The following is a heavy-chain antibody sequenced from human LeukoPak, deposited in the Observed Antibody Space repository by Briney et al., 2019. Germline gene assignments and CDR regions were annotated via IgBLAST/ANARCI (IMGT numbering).Heavy chain of an antibody. V-gene: IGHV4-59*01. CDR1: GGSISSNY. Sequence: PSETLSLTCTVSGGSISSNYWSWIRQPPGKGLEYIGYIYYSGSTNYNPSLKSRVTISVDTSKNQFSLKLSSVTAADTAVYYCTRGSGWYFYWGQGTLVTVSS. D-gene: IGHD6-19*01. J-gene: IGHJ4*02. CDR2: IYYSGST. CDR3: TRGSGWYFY.